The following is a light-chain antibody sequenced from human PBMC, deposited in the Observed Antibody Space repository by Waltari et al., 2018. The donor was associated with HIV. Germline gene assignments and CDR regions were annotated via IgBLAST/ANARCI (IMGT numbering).Light chain of an antibody. Sequence: AVTQPASVAALPGPSTTISCPGDPPDFSLYKFVYWYQQHSGKPPRLILYDVDSRASGVSDRFSGSMSGNTASLTISGLRAEDEGHYYCASFTGDNTVMFGGGTEVTVL. CDR3: ASFTGDNTVM. J-gene: IGLJ3*02. CDR1: PPDFSLYKF. CDR2: DVD. V-gene: IGLV2-14*03.